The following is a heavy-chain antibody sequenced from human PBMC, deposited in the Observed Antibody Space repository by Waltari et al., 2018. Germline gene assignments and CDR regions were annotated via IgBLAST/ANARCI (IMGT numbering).Heavy chain of an antibody. Sequence: QVQLQESGPGLVKPSETLSLTCAVSGYSISSGYYWGWIRQPPGKGLEWIGSIYHSGSTYNTPSLKSRVTTAVDTSKNQFSLKLSSVTAADTVVYYWARPQLALSTFDYWAREPWSPSPQ. CDR1: GYSISSGYY. V-gene: IGHV4-38-2*01. J-gene: IGHJ4*02. CDR2: IYHSGST. D-gene: IGHD6-6*01. CDR3: ARPQLALSTFDY.